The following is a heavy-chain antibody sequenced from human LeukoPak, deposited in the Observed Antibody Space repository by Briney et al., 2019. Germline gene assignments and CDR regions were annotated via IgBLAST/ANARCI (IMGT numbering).Heavy chain of an antibody. CDR2: FSGSGGAT. CDR1: GFTFSSYA. Sequence: GGSLRLSCAASGFTFSSYAMSWVRQAPGKGVGWVSAFSGSGGATCYADSVKGRFTISRDNSKNTLYLQMNSLRAEDTAVYYCAKVPVFSLTISEVVTDDAFDIWGQGTIVTVSS. CDR3: AKVPVFSLTISEVVTDDAFDI. V-gene: IGHV3-23*01. J-gene: IGHJ3*02. D-gene: IGHD3-3*01.